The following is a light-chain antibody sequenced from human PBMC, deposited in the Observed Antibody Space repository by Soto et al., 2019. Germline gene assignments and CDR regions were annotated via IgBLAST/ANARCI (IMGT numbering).Light chain of an antibody. V-gene: IGLV2-11*01. Sequence: QSALAQPRSVSGSPGQSVPISCTGTSSDVGGSNHVSWYQQYPGKAPKLIIYDVTQRPSGVPDRFSGSKSGNTASLTISGLNTDHEDAYCCCSPADTYYVFGTGTKVTVL. CDR3: CSPADTYYV. CDR1: SSDVGGSNH. J-gene: IGLJ1*01. CDR2: DVT.